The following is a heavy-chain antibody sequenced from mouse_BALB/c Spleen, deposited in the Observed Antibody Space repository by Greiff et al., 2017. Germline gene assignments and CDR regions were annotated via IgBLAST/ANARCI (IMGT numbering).Heavy chain of an antibody. Sequence: VQLQQSGPDLVAPSQSLSITCTVSGFSLTSYGVHWVRQPPGKGLEWLVVIWSDGSTTYNSALKSRLSISKDNSKSQVFLKMNSLQTDDTAMYYCARHALLQDYAMDDWGQGTSVTVSS. D-gene: IGHD2-1*01. V-gene: IGHV2-6-2*01. J-gene: IGHJ4*01. CDR1: GFSLTSYG. CDR3: ARHALLQDYAMDD. CDR2: IWSDGST.